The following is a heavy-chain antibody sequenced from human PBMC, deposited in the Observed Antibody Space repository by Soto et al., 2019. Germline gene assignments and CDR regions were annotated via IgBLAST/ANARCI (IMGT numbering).Heavy chain of an antibody. Sequence: QVQLVQSGAAVKKPGASVQVSCKASGYTFTGYYMHWVRQAPGQGLEWMGWINPNSGCTNYAQKFQGRVTMTRDTSISTAYMELSRLRSDDTAVYYCARHYYYDSSGSAFDIWGQGTMVTVSS. CDR3: ARHYYYDSSGSAFDI. D-gene: IGHD3-22*01. V-gene: IGHV1-2*02. CDR1: GYTFTGYY. J-gene: IGHJ3*02. CDR2: INPNSGCT.